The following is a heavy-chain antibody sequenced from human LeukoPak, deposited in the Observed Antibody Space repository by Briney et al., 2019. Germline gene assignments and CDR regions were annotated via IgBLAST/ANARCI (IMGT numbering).Heavy chain of an antibody. D-gene: IGHD5-24*01. V-gene: IGHV3-21*01. J-gene: IGHJ4*02. Sequence: TGGSLRLSCAASGFTFSSYAMSWVRQAPGKGLEWVSVISSSSTYIYYSDSVRGRFTISRDNAKNSLYLQMNSLRAEDTAVYYCARGDPHGAYFDYWGQGALVTVSS. CDR3: ARGDPHGAYFDY. CDR1: GFTFSSYA. CDR2: ISSSSTYI.